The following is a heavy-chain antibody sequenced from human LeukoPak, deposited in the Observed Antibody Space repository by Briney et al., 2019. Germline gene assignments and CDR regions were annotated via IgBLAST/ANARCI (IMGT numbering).Heavy chain of an antibody. CDR3: AKSTQSLLEIVDY. CDR2: ISSGASTT. J-gene: IGHJ4*02. Sequence: GGSLRLSCAASGFIFSDYYMNWIRQAPGKGLEWVSYISSGASTTRYADSVKGRFTISRDNAKNSLYLQMNSLRAEDTAVYDCAKSTQSLLEIVDYWGQGTLVTVSS. V-gene: IGHV3-11*04. CDR1: GFIFSDYY. D-gene: IGHD5-24*01.